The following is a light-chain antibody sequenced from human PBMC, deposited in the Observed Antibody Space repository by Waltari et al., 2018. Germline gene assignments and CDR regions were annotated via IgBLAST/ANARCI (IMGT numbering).Light chain of an antibody. Sequence: QSALTQPASVSGSPGQSITISWPGTSSDIGGPNYVSWYQQHPGKAPKPVIFEVTTRPSGVSNRFSGSKSGNTASLTISGLQAEDEADYYCTSYTPRVTWVFGGGTKVTVL. CDR2: EVT. CDR3: TSYTPRVTWV. V-gene: IGLV2-14*01. CDR1: SSDIGGPNY. J-gene: IGLJ3*02.